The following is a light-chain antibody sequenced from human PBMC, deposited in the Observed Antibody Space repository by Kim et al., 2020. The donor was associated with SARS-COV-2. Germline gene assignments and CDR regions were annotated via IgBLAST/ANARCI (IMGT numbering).Light chain of an antibody. V-gene: IGLV10-54*01. Sequence: RWTDTLTCTGNSNNVGHKGAAWLQQHQGHPPKLLSSRNNNRPSGISERLSASRSGNTASLTITGLQPEDEADYYCSAWDNSLNVWVFGGGTKVTVL. J-gene: IGLJ3*02. CDR2: RNN. CDR3: SAWDNSLNVWV. CDR1: SNNVGHKG.